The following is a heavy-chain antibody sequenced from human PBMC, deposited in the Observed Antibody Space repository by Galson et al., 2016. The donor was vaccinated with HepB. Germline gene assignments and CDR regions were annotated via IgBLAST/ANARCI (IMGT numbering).Heavy chain of an antibody. CDR1: GGSVSSGSYY. J-gene: IGHJ4*02. D-gene: IGHD5-18*01. Sequence: SETLSLTCTVSGGSVSSGSYYWSWVRQPPGKAPEWIGYILYSGNTNYNPSLWSRVTISLDTPRNQFSLNLRSVTAADTAVYYCASPIHLWALEYWGQGTLVTVSS. CDR3: ASPIHLWALEY. V-gene: IGHV4-61*01. CDR2: ILYSGNT.